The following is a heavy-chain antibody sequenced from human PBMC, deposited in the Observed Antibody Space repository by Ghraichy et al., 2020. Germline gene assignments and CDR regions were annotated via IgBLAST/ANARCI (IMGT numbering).Heavy chain of an antibody. D-gene: IGHD2-2*01. Sequence: GGSLRLSCAASGFTFSSYSMNWVRQAPGKGLEWVSSISSSSSYIYYADSVKGRFTISRDNAKNSLYLQMNSLRAEDTAVYYCARDRIVVVPAGMDVWGQGTTVTVSS. J-gene: IGHJ6*02. CDR2: ISSSSSYI. CDR3: ARDRIVVVPAGMDV. V-gene: IGHV3-21*01. CDR1: GFTFSSYS.